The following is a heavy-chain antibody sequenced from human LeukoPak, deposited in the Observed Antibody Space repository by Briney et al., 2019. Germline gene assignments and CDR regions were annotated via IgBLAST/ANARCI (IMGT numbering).Heavy chain of an antibody. D-gene: IGHD5-24*01. CDR3: ARVATTGARLYNWFDP. CDR2: ISGYNGNT. CDR1: GYTFSSYG. Sequence: ASVKVSCKASGYTFSSYGISWVRQAPGQGLEWMGWISGYNGNTKYAQKFQGRVTMTTDTSTSTGYMEVRSLRPDDTAVYYCARVATTGARLYNWFDPWGQGTLVTVSS. J-gene: IGHJ5*02. V-gene: IGHV1-18*01.